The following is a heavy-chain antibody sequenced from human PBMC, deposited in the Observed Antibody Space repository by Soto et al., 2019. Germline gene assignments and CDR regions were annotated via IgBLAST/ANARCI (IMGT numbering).Heavy chain of an antibody. CDR3: ARDQLGAALVGYYYYGMDV. Sequence: PGGSLRLSCAASGFTFSSYSMNWVRQAPGKGLEWVSSISSSSYIYYADSVKGRFTISRDNAKNSLYLQMNSLRAEDTAVYYCARDQLGAALVGYYYYGMDVWGQGTTVTVSS. CDR2: ISSSSYI. CDR1: GFTFSSYS. D-gene: IGHD1-26*01. J-gene: IGHJ6*02. V-gene: IGHV3-21*01.